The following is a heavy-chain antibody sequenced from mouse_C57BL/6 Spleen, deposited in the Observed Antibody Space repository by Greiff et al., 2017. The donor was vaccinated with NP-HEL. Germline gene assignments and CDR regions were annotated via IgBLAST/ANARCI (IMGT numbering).Heavy chain of an antibody. V-gene: IGHV1-63*01. Sequence: QVQLQQSGAELVRPGTSVKMSCKASGYTFTNYWIGWAKQRPGHGLEWIGDIYPGGGYTNYNEKFKGKATLTADKSSSTAYMQFSSLTSEDSAIYYCARYPLLSPYYVDYWGQGTTLTVSS. D-gene: IGHD2-10*01. CDR2: IYPGGGYT. J-gene: IGHJ2*01. CDR1: GYTFTNYW. CDR3: ARYPLLSPYYVDY.